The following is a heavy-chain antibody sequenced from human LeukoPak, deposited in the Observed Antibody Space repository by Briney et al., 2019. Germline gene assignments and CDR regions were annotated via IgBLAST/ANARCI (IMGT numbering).Heavy chain of an antibody. CDR1: GGSISSYY. D-gene: IGHD4-17*01. CDR2: IYYSGST. V-gene: IGHV4-59*12. CDR3: ARDIDRGLYGDPDAFDI. J-gene: IGHJ3*02. Sequence: SETLSLTCTVSGGSISSYYWSWIRQPPGKGLEWIGYIYYSGSTNYNPSLKSRVTISVDTSKNQFSLKLSSVTAADTAVYYCARDIDRGLYGDPDAFDIWGQGTMVTVSS.